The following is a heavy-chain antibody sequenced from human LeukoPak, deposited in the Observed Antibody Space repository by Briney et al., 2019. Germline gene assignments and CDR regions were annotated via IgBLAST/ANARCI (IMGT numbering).Heavy chain of an antibody. D-gene: IGHD1-7*01. V-gene: IGHV4-30-2*01. CDR1: GGSISSGGYS. CDR2: IYHSGST. J-gene: IGHJ3*02. Sequence: SQTLSLTCAVSGGSISSGGYSWSWIRQPPGKGLEWIGYIYHSGSTYYNPSLKSRVTISVDRSKNQFSLKLSSVTAADTAVYYCARAGITGTTRGAFDIWGQGTMVTVSS. CDR3: ARAGITGTTRGAFDI.